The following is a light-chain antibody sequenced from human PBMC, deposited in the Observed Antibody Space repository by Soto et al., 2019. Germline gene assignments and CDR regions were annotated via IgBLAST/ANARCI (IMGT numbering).Light chain of an antibody. CDR3: SSYRSSSRV. J-gene: IGLJ2*01. V-gene: IGLV2-14*01. Sequence: QSALTQPASVSGSPGQSITISCIGTSSDVGGYNYVSWYQQHPGKAPKLMIYDVSNRPSGVSNRFSGSKSGNTASLTISGLQAEDEADYYCSSYRSSSRVFGGGTQLTVL. CDR1: SSDVGGYNY. CDR2: DVS.